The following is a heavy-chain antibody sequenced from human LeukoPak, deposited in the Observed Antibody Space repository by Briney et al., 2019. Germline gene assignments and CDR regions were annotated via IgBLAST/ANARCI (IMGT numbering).Heavy chain of an antibody. J-gene: IGHJ4*02. CDR2: IYYSGST. D-gene: IGHD1-26*01. V-gene: IGHV4-59*12. Sequence: SETLSLTCTVSGGSISSYYWSWIRQPPGKGLEWIGYIYYSGSTNYNPSLKSRVTVSVDTSKNQFFLNLRSVTAADTAVYYCARGRGVGATAYFDFWGQGTLVTVSS. CDR3: ARGRGVGATAYFDF. CDR1: GGSISSYY.